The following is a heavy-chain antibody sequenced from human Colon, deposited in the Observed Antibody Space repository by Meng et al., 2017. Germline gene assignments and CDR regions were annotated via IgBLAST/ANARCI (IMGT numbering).Heavy chain of an antibody. CDR1: GFTFTTAW. D-gene: IGHD2/OR15-2a*01. Sequence: GQLEESGGGFVQPGGSLGPSCAASGFTFTTAWMTWVRRTPGRGLEWVGRIKSNNDGGTTDYAAPVKGRFTISRDDSKSTLYLQMNSLKIEDTAMYYCGTDIYDWGQGTLVTVSS. V-gene: IGHV3-15*01. CDR2: IKSNNDGGTT. J-gene: IGHJ4*02. CDR3: GTDIYD.